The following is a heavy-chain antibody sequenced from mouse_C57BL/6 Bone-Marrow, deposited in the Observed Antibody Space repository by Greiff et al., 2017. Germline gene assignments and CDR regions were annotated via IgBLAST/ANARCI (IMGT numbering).Heavy chain of an antibody. D-gene: IGHD1-1*01. CDR2: IWSGGST. J-gene: IGHJ4*01. Sequence: VQLKESGPGLVQPSQSLSITCTVSGFSLTSYGVHWVRQSPGKGLEWLGVIWSGGSTDYNADFISRLSISKDNSKSQVFFKMNSLQADDTAIYYCAPHYGSNAMDYWGQGTSVTVSS. V-gene: IGHV2-2*01. CDR3: APHYGSNAMDY. CDR1: GFSLTSYG.